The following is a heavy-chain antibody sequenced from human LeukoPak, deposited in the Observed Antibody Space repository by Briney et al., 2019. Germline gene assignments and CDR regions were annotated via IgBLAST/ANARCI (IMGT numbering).Heavy chain of an antibody. V-gene: IGHV4-39*07. CDR2: IHYSGST. D-gene: IGHD2-15*01. CDR3: ARGYCSGGSCYSYYYYNYMDV. J-gene: IGHJ6*03. CDR1: GGSISSSSYY. Sequence: TSETLSLTCTVSGGSISSSSYYWGWIRQPPGKGLEWIGSIHYSGSTNYNPSLKSRVTISVGTSKNQFSLKLSSVTAADTAVYYCARGYCSGGSCYSYYYYNYMDVWGKGTTVTVSS.